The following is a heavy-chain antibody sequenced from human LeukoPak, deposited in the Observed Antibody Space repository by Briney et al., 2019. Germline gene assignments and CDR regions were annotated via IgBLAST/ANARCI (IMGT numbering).Heavy chain of an antibody. CDR1: GFTVSSNY. V-gene: IGHV3-53*04. CDR3: ARVLGDYGSGHGMDV. D-gene: IGHD4-17*01. CDR2: IYSGGST. Sequence: GSLRLSCAASGFTVSSNYMSWVRQAPGKGLEWVSVIYSGGSTYYADTVKGRFTISRHNSKNTLYLQMNSLRAEDTTVYYCARVLGDYGSGHGMDVWGQGTTVTVSS. J-gene: IGHJ6*02.